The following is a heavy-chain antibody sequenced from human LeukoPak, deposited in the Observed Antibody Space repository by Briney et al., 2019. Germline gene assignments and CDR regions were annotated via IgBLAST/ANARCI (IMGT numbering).Heavy chain of an antibody. CDR3: ARVSSGYAFFDY. CDR1: GGSFSGYY. J-gene: IGHJ4*02. CDR2: INHSGST. V-gene: IGHV4-34*01. Sequence: SETLSLTCAVYGGSFSGYYWSWIRQPPGKGLEWIGEINHSGSTNYNPSLKSRVTISVDTSKNQFSLKLSSVTAADTAVYYCARVSSGYAFFDYWGQGTLVTVSS. D-gene: IGHD5-12*01.